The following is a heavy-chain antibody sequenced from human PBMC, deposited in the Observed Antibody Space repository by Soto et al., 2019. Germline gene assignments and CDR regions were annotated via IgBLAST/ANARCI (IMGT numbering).Heavy chain of an antibody. V-gene: IGHV1-69*12. CDR2: IIPIFGTA. Sequence: QVQLGQSGAEVKKPGSSVKVSCKASGGTFSSDAISWVRQAPGQGLEWMGGIIPIFGTANYAQKFQGRVTITADESTSTAYMELSSLRSEDTAVYYCARESRYCSGGSCYFLPGIDYWGHGTLVTVSS. D-gene: IGHD2-15*01. CDR1: GGTFSSDA. J-gene: IGHJ4*01. CDR3: ARESRYCSGGSCYFLPGIDY.